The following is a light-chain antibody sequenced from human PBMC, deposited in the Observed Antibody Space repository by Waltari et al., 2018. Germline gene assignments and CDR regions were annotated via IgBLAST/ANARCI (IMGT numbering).Light chain of an antibody. CDR1: QDIGGY. J-gene: IGKJ2*01. CDR3: QYYDNLPMFT. Sequence: DIQLTQSPSSLAASVGDRVTLPCRASQDIGGYLNWYQQQPGKAPKLLIYKTSILKTGVPSRFSGGSSRIDYTLTITNLQPEDIATYYCQYYDNLPMFTFGPGTKVEIK. V-gene: IGKV1-33*01. CDR2: KTS.